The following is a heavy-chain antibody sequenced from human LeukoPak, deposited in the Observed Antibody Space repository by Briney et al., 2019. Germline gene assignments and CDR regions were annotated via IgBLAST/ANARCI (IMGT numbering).Heavy chain of an antibody. V-gene: IGHV3-23*01. CDR2: ISGSGGST. CDR1: GFTFSSYA. CDR3: ASMVTQYYLDY. D-gene: IGHD4-23*01. Sequence: GGSPRLSCAASGFTFSSYAMSWVRQAPGKGLEWVSAISGSGGSTYYADSVKGRFTISRDNSKNTLYLQMNSLRAEDTAVYYCASMVTQYYLDYWGQGTLVTVSS. J-gene: IGHJ4*02.